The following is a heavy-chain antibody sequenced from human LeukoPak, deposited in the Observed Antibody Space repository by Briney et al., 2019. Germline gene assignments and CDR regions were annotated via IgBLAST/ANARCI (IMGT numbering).Heavy chain of an antibody. J-gene: IGHJ3*02. Sequence: SVKVSCKVSGGTLSSYAISWVRRSPGQGLEWLGGIIPIFGTANYAKKLQGRVTIAADESTSTAFMERSSLRAEDAVLYYCAGSLGMGYNIWGQGTMVFVSS. CDR3: AGSLGMGYNI. D-gene: IGHD5-24*01. V-gene: IGHV1-69*13. CDR1: GGTLSSYA. CDR2: IIPIFGTA.